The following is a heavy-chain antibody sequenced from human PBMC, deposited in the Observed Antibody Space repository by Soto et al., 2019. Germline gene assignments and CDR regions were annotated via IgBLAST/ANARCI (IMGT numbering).Heavy chain of an antibody. V-gene: IGHV3-30*14. J-gene: IGHJ5*02. Sequence: QVQLVESGGGVVQPGRSLRLSCAASGFSISRSAMHWVRQAPGKGLEWVAVIAYDGSNRWYADSAKGRFTISRDNSKNTVYFQMSSLRGKDTALYYCARDLQAGTDNVNWFAPWGQGTLVTVSS. CDR3: ARDLQAGTDNVNWFAP. CDR1: GFSISRSA. D-gene: IGHD1-1*01. CDR2: IAYDGSNR.